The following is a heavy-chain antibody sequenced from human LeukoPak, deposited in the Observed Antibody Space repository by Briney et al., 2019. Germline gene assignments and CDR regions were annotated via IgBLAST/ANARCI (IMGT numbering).Heavy chain of an antibody. D-gene: IGHD3-16*01. CDR1: GGTFSSYA. J-gene: IGHJ4*02. V-gene: IGHV1-69*05. Sequence: SVKVSCKASGGTFSSYAISWVRQAPGQGLEWMGGIIPIFGTANYAPKFQGRVIMTRDTSISTAYMEVRRLRYDDTAMYYCAPTSEAYTSNWSVWGQGTLVTVSP. CDR3: APTSEAYTSNWSV. CDR2: IIPIFGTA.